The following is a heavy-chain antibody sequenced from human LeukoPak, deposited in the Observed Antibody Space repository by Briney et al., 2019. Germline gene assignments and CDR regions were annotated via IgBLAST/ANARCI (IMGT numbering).Heavy chain of an antibody. CDR3: AKSGGYGLIDY. CDR2: IYSSGST. Sequence: SETLSLTCAVSGASVSGSNYYWGWIRQPPGKGLEWIGNIYSSGSTYYNASLQSRVTISIDTSKNQFSLRLNSVTAADTAMYFCAKSGGYGLIDYWGQGTRVTVSS. D-gene: IGHD1-26*01. V-gene: IGHV4-39*01. CDR1: GASVSGSNYY. J-gene: IGHJ4*02.